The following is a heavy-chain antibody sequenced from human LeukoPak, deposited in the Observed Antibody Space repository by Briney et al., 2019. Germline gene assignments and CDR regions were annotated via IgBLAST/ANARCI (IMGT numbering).Heavy chain of an antibody. Sequence: GGSLRLSCAASGFTFSSYAMSWVRQAPGKGLEWVSAISGSGGSTYYADSVKGRFTISRDNSKNTLHLQMNSLRAEDTAVYYCANSKYYYDSSGSHDAFDIWGQGTMVTVSS. CDR2: ISGSGGST. V-gene: IGHV3-23*01. CDR3: ANSKYYYDSSGSHDAFDI. D-gene: IGHD3-22*01. CDR1: GFTFSSYA. J-gene: IGHJ3*02.